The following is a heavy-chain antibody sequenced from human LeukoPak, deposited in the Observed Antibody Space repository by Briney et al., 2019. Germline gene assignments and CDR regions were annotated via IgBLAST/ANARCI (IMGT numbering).Heavy chain of an antibody. CDR3: ARGGNLEDASYLSTAYYLDRGFDY. V-gene: IGHV4-61*02. J-gene: IGHJ4*02. CDR2: IYTSGST. Sequence: PSETLSLTCTVSGGSISSGSYYWSWIRQPAGKGLEWIGRIYTSGSTNYNPSLKSRVTISVDTSKNQFSLKLSSVTAADTAVYYCARGGNLEDASYLSTAYYLDRGFDYWGQGTLVTVSS. CDR1: GGSISSGSYY. D-gene: IGHD3-10*01.